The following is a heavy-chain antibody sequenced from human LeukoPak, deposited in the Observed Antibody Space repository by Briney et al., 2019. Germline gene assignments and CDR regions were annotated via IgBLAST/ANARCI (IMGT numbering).Heavy chain of an antibody. V-gene: IGHV3-66*01. J-gene: IGHJ3*02. Sequence: GGSLRLSCAASGFTVSSNYMSWVRQAPGKGLEWVSVIYSGGSTYYADSVKGRFTISRDNSKNTLYLQMNSLRAEDTAVYYCAKGPYCSSTSCYTTGAFDIWGQGTMVTVSS. CDR2: IYSGGST. D-gene: IGHD2-2*02. CDR3: AKGPYCSSTSCYTTGAFDI. CDR1: GFTVSSNY.